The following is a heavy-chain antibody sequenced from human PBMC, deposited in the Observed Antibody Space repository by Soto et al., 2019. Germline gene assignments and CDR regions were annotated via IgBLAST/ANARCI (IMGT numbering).Heavy chain of an antibody. Sequence: PWGSXRLSCAVSGFTFNRNAIILFRHAPGKGLEWVSGITGNSAFTYYADSVKGRFTISRDNSKNTLYLQMNTLRVEDTAVYYCAKNRDYDYDALDVRGQGTVV. CDR2: ITGNSAFT. CDR1: GFTFNRNA. D-gene: IGHD3-16*01. CDR3: AKNRDYDYDALDV. J-gene: IGHJ3*01. V-gene: IGHV3-23*01.